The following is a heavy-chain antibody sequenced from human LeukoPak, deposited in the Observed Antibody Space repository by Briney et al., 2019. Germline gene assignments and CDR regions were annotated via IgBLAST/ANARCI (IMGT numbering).Heavy chain of an antibody. CDR1: GGSFSGYY. D-gene: IGHD3-10*01. CDR2: INHSGSI. CDR3: ARSRKDYYGSGTFDP. Sequence: SETLSLTCAVYGGSFSGYYWSWIRQPPGKGLEWIGEINHSGSINYNPSLKSRVTISVDTSKNQFSLKLSSVTAADTAVYYCARSRKDYYGSGTFDPWGQGTLVTVSS. J-gene: IGHJ5*02. V-gene: IGHV4-34*01.